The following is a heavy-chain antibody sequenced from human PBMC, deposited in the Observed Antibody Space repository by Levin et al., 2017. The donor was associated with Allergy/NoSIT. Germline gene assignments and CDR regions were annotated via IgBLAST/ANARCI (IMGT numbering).Heavy chain of an antibody. Sequence: SLKISCAASGFSFDDYAMHWVRQAPGEGLEWVSGISWNSAAIGYADSVRGRFTISSDNAKNSPYLQMNSLRAEDTALYYCATTFIAGGTGGYLNYFEYWGQGTLLTVSS. CDR1: GFSFDDYA. CDR2: ISWNSAAI. J-gene: IGHJ4*02. D-gene: IGHD6-13*01. V-gene: IGHV3-9*01. CDR3: ATTFIAGGTGGYLNYFEY.